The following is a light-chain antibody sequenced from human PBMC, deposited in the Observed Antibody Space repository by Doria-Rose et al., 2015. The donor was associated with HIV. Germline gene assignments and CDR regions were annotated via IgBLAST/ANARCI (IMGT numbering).Light chain of an antibody. Sequence: SSELTQDPAVSVALGQTVRIRCQGDSLRRYYATWYQQKPGQAPVVVIYGNNNRPSGIPDRFSGSSSGNTASLTITGAQAEDEADYYCNSRDTSGNHLGVFGGGTKLTVL. CDR2: GNN. V-gene: IGLV3-19*01. CDR3: NSRDTSGNHLGV. J-gene: IGLJ3*02. CDR1: SLRRYY.